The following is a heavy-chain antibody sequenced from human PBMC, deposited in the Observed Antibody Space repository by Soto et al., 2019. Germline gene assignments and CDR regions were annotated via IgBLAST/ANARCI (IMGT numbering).Heavy chain of an antibody. CDR2: IIPIFGTA. V-gene: IGHV1-69*13. D-gene: IGHD3-22*01. CDR3: AGSGGYYDAERRFRFAY. J-gene: IGHJ4*02. CDR1: GGTFSSYA. Sequence: ASVKVSCKASGGTFSSYAISWVRQAPGQGLEWMGGIIPIFGTANYAQKFQGRVTITADESTSTAYMELSSLRSEDTAVYYCAGSGGYYDAERRFRFAYWAQGTLVPVSS.